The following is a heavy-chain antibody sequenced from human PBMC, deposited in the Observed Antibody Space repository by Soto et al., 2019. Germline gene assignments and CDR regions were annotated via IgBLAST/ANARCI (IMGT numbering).Heavy chain of an antibody. CDR1: GVTFSRNT. V-gene: IGHV3-21*01. Sequence: XGSLRLTCVTSGVTFSRNTLHWVRQAPGKGLEGVASITSSGSYVYYADSVKGRFSASRDNAKNSLSLQMDSLRPDDTAIYFCVKDEGIEAMDVWGQGATVTVCS. CDR2: ITSSGSYV. D-gene: IGHD3-3*02. J-gene: IGHJ6*02. CDR3: VKDEGIEAMDV.